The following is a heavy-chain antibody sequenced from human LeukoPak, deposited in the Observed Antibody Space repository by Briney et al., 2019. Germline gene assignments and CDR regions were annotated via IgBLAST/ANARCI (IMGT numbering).Heavy chain of an antibody. V-gene: IGHV4-38-2*01. Sequence: SETLSLTCAVSGYSISSGYYWGWIRQPPGKGLEWIGSMYHSGTSYYNRSLKSRVTISVDTSKNQFSLKLSSVTAADTAVYYCARVRSNTFFDYWGQGTLVTVPS. D-gene: IGHD1-26*01. CDR3: ARVRSNTFFDY. CDR1: GYSISSGYY. CDR2: MYHSGTS. J-gene: IGHJ4*02.